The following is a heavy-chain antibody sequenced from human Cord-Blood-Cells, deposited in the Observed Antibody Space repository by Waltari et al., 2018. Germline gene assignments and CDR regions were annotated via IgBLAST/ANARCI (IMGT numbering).Heavy chain of an antibody. CDR2: ISGSGGST. J-gene: IGHJ4*02. V-gene: IGHV3-23*01. Sequence: EVQLLESGGGLVQPGGSLRLSCAASGFTFSSYAMSWVRQAPGKGLEWVSAISGSGGSTYYADYVKGRLTISRDNSKNTLYLQMNSLRAEDTAVYYCANLRVATIGTCDYWGQGTLVTVSS. CDR3: ANLRVATIGTCDY. CDR1: GFTFSSYA. D-gene: IGHD5-12*01.